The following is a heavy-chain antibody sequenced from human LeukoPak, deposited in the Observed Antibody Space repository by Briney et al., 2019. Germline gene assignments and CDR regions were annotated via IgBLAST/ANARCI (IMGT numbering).Heavy chain of an antibody. CDR1: GFTFSSYS. V-gene: IGHV3-48*01. CDR2: ISSSSSTI. D-gene: IGHD6-6*01. Sequence: GGSLRLSCAASGFTFSSYSMNWVRQAPGKGLEWVSYISSSSSTIYYADSVKGRFTISRDNAKNSLYLQMNSLRAEDMAVYYCARSKPYSSSGLDYWGQGTLVTVSS. CDR3: ARSKPYSSSGLDY. J-gene: IGHJ4*02.